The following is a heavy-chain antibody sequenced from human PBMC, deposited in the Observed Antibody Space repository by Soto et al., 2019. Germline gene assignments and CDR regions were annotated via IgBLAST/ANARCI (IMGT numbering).Heavy chain of an antibody. CDR2: ISWNSGKK. J-gene: IGHJ6*01. D-gene: IGHD6-6*01. Sequence: EVQVVESGGGLVQPGRSLRLSCAASGFTFDDYAMHWVRQVPGKGLEWVSGISWNSGKKPYADSVKGRFTISRDNAKNSLYLQMDSLRAEDTALYYCAKGDSGSPSYGMDVW. CDR1: GFTFDDYA. V-gene: IGHV3-9*01. CDR3: AKGDSGSPSYGMDV.